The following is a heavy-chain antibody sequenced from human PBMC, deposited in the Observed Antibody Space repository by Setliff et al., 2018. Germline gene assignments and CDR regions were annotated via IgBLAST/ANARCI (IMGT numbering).Heavy chain of an antibody. CDR3: ARADYSSSLHYFDC. Sequence: ASVKVSCKASGYTFTNYGISWVRQAPGQGLEWMGWISAYNGNTNYAQKLQGRVTMTTDTFTNTGYMELRSLRSDDTAFYYCARADYSSSLHYFDCWGQGTLVTVSS. CDR1: GYTFTNYG. D-gene: IGHD6-13*01. J-gene: IGHJ4*02. V-gene: IGHV1-18*01. CDR2: ISAYNGNT.